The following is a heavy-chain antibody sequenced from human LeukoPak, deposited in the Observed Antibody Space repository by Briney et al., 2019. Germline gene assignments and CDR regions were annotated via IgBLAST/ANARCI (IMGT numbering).Heavy chain of an antibody. V-gene: IGHV4-59*01. D-gene: IGHD3-3*01. Sequence: PSETLSLTCTVSAGSISSYYWSWIRQPPGKGLEWIGYIYYSGSTNYNPSLKSRVTISVDTSKNQFSLKLSSVTAAGTAVYYCARDRNDFWSGYYTGSGWFDPWGQGTLVTVSS. J-gene: IGHJ5*02. CDR2: IYYSGST. CDR3: ARDRNDFWSGYYTGSGWFDP. CDR1: AGSISSYY.